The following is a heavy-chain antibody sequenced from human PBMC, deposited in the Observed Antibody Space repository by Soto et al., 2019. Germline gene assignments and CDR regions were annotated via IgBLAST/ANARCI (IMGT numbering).Heavy chain of an antibody. Sequence: SETLSLTCTVSGYSISSGYYWGWIRQPPGKGLEWIGSIYHSGSTYYNPSLKSRVTISVDTSKNKFYLKLSSVTAADTAVYYCAKSFGVVINWFDPWGQGTLVTVSS. D-gene: IGHD3-3*01. CDR3: AKSFGVVINWFDP. J-gene: IGHJ5*02. CDR1: GYSISSGYY. V-gene: IGHV4-38-2*02. CDR2: IYHSGST.